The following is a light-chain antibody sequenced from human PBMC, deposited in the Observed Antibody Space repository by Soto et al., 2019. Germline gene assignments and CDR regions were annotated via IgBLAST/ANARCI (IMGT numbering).Light chain of an antibody. J-gene: IGKJ1*01. CDR3: QQHGSSPQT. CDR1: QSVSSY. Sequence: IVLTQSPATLSLSPGERATLSCRASQSVSSYLAWYQQKPGQAPRLLIYGASSRATGIPDRFSGSGSGTDFTLTISRLEPEDFAVYYCQQHGSSPQTFGQGTKVDIK. CDR2: GAS. V-gene: IGKV3-20*01.